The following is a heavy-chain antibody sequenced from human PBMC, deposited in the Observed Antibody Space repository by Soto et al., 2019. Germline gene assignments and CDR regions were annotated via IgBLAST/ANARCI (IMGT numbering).Heavy chain of an antibody. J-gene: IGHJ3*02. D-gene: IGHD1-26*01. CDR1: GLTFSRYG. CDR3: AKDQEWDHDPFDI. Sequence: QVQLVESGGGVVQPGRSLRLSCGASGLTFSRYGMHWVRQAPGKGLEWVALISYDGSLEYYSDSVKGRFTISRDNSKNTLYLQMNSLRAEDTAMYYCAKDQEWDHDPFDIRGQGTMVTVSS. V-gene: IGHV3-30*18. CDR2: ISYDGSLE.